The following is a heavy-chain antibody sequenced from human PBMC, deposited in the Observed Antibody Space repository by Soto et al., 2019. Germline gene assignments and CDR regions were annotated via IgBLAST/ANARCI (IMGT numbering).Heavy chain of an antibody. CDR3: ARESEGLTSNFDY. CDR1: GFTLTRFS. V-gene: IGHV3-21*06. CDR2: LSSTTNYI. J-gene: IGHJ4*02. Sequence: GGSLRLSCAASGFTLTRFSMNWVRQAPGKGLEWVSSLSSTTNYIYYGDSMKGRFTISRDNANNSLYLEMNSLRAEDTAVYYCARESEGLTSNFDYWGQGTLATVSS.